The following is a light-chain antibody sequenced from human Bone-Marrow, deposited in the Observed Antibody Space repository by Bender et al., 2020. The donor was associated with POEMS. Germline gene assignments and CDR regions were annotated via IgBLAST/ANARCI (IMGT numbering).Light chain of an antibody. J-gene: IGLJ2*01. V-gene: IGLV3-21*03. CDR1: NIGSKS. CDR2: DDN. Sequence: SYVLTQPPSVSVAPGKTARITCGGNNIGSKSVHWFQQKAGQAPVMVVNDDNDRPSGIPERFSGSNSGNTATLTISATQAMDEADYYCQAWDSNTVVFGGGTKLTVL. CDR3: QAWDSNTVV.